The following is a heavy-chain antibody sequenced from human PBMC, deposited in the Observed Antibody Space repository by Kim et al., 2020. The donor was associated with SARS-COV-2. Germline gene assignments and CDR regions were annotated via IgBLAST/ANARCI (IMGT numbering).Heavy chain of an antibody. Sequence: SVKVSCKASGYTFTYRYLHWVRQAPRQALEWMGWITPFNGNTNYAQKFQDRVTITRDRSMSTAYMELNSLRSEDTAMYYCAFAAAGNQNHYYFDYWGQGTLVTVSS. CDR1: GYTFTYRY. CDR3: AFAAAGNQNHYYFDY. V-gene: IGHV1-45*03. D-gene: IGHD6-13*01. CDR2: ITPFNGNT. J-gene: IGHJ4*02.